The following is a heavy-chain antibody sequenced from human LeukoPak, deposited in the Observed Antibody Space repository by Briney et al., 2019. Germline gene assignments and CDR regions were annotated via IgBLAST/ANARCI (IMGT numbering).Heavy chain of an antibody. D-gene: IGHD3-10*01. V-gene: IGHV6-1*01. CDR3: AREELWFGELLSYYFDY. CDR2: TYYRSKWYN. J-gene: IGHJ4*02. CDR1: GDSVSSNSAA. Sequence: SQTLSLTCAIPGDSVSSNSAAWNWIRQSPSRGLEWLGRTYYRSKWYNDYAVSVKSRITINPDTSKNQFSLQLNSVTPEDTAVYYCAREELWFGELLSYYFDYWGQGTLVTVSS.